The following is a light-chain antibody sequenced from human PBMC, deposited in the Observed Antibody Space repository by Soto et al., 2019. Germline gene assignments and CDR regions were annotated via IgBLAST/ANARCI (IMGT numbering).Light chain of an antibody. CDR3: QQYGNSPPGT. J-gene: IGKJ5*01. V-gene: IGKV3D-15*01. Sequence: RVMTQSPDTLSVSPWEIATLSCRASETVRSNLAWYQQKPGQAPRLLIYAASTRATGIPARFIGNGSGTEFTLTISSLQSEDFAVYYCQQYGNSPPGTFGQGTRLEIK. CDR2: AAS. CDR1: ETVRSN.